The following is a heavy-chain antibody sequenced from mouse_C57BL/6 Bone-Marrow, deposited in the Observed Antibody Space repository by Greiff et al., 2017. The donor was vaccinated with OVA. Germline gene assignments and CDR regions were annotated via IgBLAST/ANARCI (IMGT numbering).Heavy chain of an antibody. Sequence: QVQLQQPGAELVKPGASVKLSCKASGYTFTSYWMHWVKQRPGQGLEWIGMIHPNSGSTNYNEKFKSKATLTVDKSSRTAYMQLSSLTSEDSAVYYCARRGYSNYGFDYWGQGTTLTVSS. V-gene: IGHV1-64*01. CDR2: IHPNSGST. CDR1: GYTFTSYW. J-gene: IGHJ2*01. D-gene: IGHD2-5*01. CDR3: ARRGYSNYGFDY.